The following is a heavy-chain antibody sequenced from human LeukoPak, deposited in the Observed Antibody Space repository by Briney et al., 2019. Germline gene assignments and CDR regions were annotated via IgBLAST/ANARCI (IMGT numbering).Heavy chain of an antibody. CDR1: GGSISSYY. D-gene: IGHD6-6*01. Sequence: SEXLSXTCTVSGGSISSYYWTWIRQPPGKGLEGIGYVYSSGSTIYNPSLKSRVTISVDTSKNQFSLKLSSVTAADTAVYYCARDRSDTIFDYWGQGTLVTVSS. V-gene: IGHV4-4*08. CDR3: ARDRSDTIFDY. CDR2: VYSSGST. J-gene: IGHJ4*02.